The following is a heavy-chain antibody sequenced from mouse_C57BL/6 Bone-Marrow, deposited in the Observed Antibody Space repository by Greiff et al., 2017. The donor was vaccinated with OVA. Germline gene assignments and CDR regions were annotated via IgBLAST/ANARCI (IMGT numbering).Heavy chain of an antibody. Sequence: EVKLVESGAELVRPGASVKLSCTASGFNIKDDYMHWVKQRPEQGLEWIGWIDPENGDTEYASKFQGKATITADTSSNTAYLQLSSLTSEDTTVYYCTSYGNLGYWGQGTTLTVSS. CDR3: TSYGNLGY. J-gene: IGHJ2*01. CDR2: IDPENGDT. V-gene: IGHV14-4*01. CDR1: GFNIKDDY. D-gene: IGHD2-1*01.